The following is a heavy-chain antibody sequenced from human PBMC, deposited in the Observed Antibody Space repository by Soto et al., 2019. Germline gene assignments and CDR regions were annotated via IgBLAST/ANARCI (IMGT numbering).Heavy chain of an antibody. Sequence: LRLSCAASGFTFSNNCIHWVRQAPGKGLEWVAVISSDGLNKYYADSVKGRFTISRDNSKNTLFLQMNSLRVEDTAVHYCAMDLYGGSSRFDYWGQGTLVTVSS. CDR2: ISSDGLNK. CDR3: AMDLYGGSSRFDY. V-gene: IGHV3-30*03. D-gene: IGHD2-15*01. J-gene: IGHJ4*02. CDR1: GFTFSNNC.